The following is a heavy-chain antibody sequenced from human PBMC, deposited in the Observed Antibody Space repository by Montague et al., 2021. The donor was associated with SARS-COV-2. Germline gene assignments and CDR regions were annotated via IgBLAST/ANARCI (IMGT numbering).Heavy chain of an antibody. D-gene: IGHD2-15*01. CDR2: INHSGST. CDR3: ARGPVDDNCSGGSCYSRYYYGMDV. Sequence: SETLSLTCPVYGGSFSGYYWSWIRQPPGKGLEWIGEINHSGSTNXNPSLKSRVTISVDTSKNQFSLKLSSVTAADTAVYYCARGPVDDNCSGGSCYSRYYYGMDVWGQGTTVTVSS. V-gene: IGHV4-34*01. J-gene: IGHJ6*02. CDR1: GGSFSGYY.